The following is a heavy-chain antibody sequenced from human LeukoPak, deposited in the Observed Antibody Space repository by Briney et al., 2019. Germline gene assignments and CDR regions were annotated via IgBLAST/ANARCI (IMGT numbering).Heavy chain of an antibody. CDR2: IYYSGST. J-gene: IGHJ6*02. CDR1: GGSISSYY. V-gene: IGHV4-59*01. D-gene: IGHD3-22*01. CDR3: ARFLYDSYGMDV. Sequence: KPSETLSLTCTVSGGSISSYYWSWIRQPPGKGLEWIGYIYYSGSTNYNPSLKSRVTISVDTSKNQFSLKLSSVTAADTAVYYCARFLYDSYGMDVWGQGTTVTVSS.